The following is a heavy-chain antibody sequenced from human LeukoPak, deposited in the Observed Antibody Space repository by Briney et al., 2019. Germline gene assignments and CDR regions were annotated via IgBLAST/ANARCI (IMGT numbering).Heavy chain of an antibody. CDR3: ARESSHFHY. V-gene: IGHV6-1*01. CDR1: GDCVSSNSAA. J-gene: IGHJ4*02. CDR2: TYYRSKWYN. Sequence: SQTLSLTCVISGDCVSSNSAAWNWIGQSPSRGLEWLGRTYYRSKWYNDYAVSVKSRITIKPDTSKNQFLLQLNSVTPEDTAVHYCARESSHFHYWGQGTLVTVSS.